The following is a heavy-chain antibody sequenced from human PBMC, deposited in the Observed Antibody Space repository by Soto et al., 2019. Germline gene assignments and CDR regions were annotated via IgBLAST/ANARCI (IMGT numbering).Heavy chain of an antibody. CDR3: ARVVYGSGNEFDL. Sequence: EVQLVESGGGLVKPGGSLRLSCAASGFTFSTHSMNWVRQAPGKGLEWVSSISSDGSYISYAESVKGRLTISRDNTKNALYLQINGLRAEDAAVYTCARVVYGSGNEFDLWGQGTMVTVSS. J-gene: IGHJ3*01. CDR2: ISSDGSYI. D-gene: IGHD3-10*01. CDR1: GFTFSTHS. V-gene: IGHV3-21*02.